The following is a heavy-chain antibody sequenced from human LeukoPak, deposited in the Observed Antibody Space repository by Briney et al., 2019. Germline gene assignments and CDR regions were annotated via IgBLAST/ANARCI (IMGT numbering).Heavy chain of an antibody. CDR1: GFTFSSYS. CDR3: AKDGIAAAGNPYYFDY. Sequence: PGGSLRLSCAASGFTFSSYSMNWVRQAPGKGLEWVSSISSSSSYIYYADSVKGRFTISRDNAKNSLYLQMNSLRAEDTAVYYCAKDGIAAAGNPYYFDYWGQGTLVTVSS. J-gene: IGHJ4*02. D-gene: IGHD6-13*01. CDR2: ISSSSSYI. V-gene: IGHV3-21*04.